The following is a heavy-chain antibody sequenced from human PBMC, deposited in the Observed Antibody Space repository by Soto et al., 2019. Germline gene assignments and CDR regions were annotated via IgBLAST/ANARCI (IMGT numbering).Heavy chain of an antibody. CDR1: GYTFTSYY. D-gene: IGHD6-19*01. J-gene: IGHJ5*02. CDR3: ARDRSIAVAGKRWFDP. CDR2: INPSGGST. Sequence: ASEKVSCKASGYTFTSYYMHWVRQAPGQGLEWMGIINPSGGSTSYAQKFQGRVIMTRDTSTSTVYMELSSLRSEGTAVYYCARDRSIAVAGKRWFDPWGQGTLVTVSS. V-gene: IGHV1-46*01.